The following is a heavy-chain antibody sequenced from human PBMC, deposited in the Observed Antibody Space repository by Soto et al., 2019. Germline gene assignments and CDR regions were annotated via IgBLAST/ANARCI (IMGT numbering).Heavy chain of an antibody. CDR1: GGSISSYY. CDR2: IYYSGST. Sequence: PSETLSLTCTVSGGSISSYYWSWIRQPPGKGLEWIGYIYYSGSTNYNPSLKSRVTISVDTSKNQFSLKLSSVTAADTAVYYCARGDKYCSGGSCWPPYDAFDIWGQGTMVTVSS. J-gene: IGHJ3*02. V-gene: IGHV4-59*01. D-gene: IGHD2-15*01. CDR3: ARGDKYCSGGSCWPPYDAFDI.